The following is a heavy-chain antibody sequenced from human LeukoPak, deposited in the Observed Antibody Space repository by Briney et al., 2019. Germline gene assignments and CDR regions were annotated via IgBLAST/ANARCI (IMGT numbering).Heavy chain of an antibody. CDR1: GFTFSNYA. Sequence: GGSLRLSCSVSGFTFSNYAMHWVRQAPGKGLEYVSGISSNGGRTYYADSVKGRFTISRDNSKNTMYVQMSTLRVEDTAVYYCVKDPHSSGRYYFDYWGQGTLVSVSS. CDR2: ISSNGGRT. V-gene: IGHV3-64*05. J-gene: IGHJ4*02. CDR3: VKDPHSSGRYYFDY. D-gene: IGHD6-19*01.